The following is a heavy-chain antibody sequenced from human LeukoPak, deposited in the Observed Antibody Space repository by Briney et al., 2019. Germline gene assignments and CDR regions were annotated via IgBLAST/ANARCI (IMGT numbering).Heavy chain of an antibody. CDR3: ARIGNYYGSGSYWGYNGFDP. V-gene: IGHV1-18*01. D-gene: IGHD3-10*01. Sequence: ASVKVSCKASGYTFTSYGISWVRQAPGQRLEWMGWISTYNGNTNYAQKLQGRVTMTTDTSTSTAYMELRRLTSDDTAVYYCARIGNYYGSGSYWGYNGFDPWGQGTLVTVSS. CDR1: GYTFTSYG. CDR2: ISTYNGNT. J-gene: IGHJ5*02.